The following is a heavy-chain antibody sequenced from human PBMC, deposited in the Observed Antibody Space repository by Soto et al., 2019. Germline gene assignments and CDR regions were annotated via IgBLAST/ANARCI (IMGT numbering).Heavy chain of an antibody. CDR1: GFTFSNYA. J-gene: IGHJ2*01. CDR3: SRYNDGFFGVLVAPSPYPHFDL. Sequence: GGSLRLSCAASGFTFSNYAIHWVRLAPYRGLEWVAIISFDGSTDSYADSVKGRFTVSRDNSKNTVFLQMNSLRPEDTAVYYWSRYNDGFFGVLVAPSPYPHFDLWCLGILLSVSS. V-gene: IGHV3-30-3*01. CDR2: ISFDGSTD. D-gene: IGHD3-3*01.